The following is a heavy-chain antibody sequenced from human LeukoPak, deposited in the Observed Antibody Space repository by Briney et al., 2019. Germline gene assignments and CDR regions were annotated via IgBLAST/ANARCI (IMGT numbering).Heavy chain of an antibody. Sequence: GGSLRLSCTASGFTFSSYSLNWVRQAPGKGLEWVSAISGRGGSTYYADSVKGRFTISRDNAKNSLYLQMNSLRAEDTAVYYCAKDNLVDIVVVPAANPYDYWGQGTLVTVSS. J-gene: IGHJ4*02. D-gene: IGHD2-2*01. V-gene: IGHV3-23*01. CDR1: GFTFSSYS. CDR2: ISGRGGST. CDR3: AKDNLVDIVVVPAANPYDY.